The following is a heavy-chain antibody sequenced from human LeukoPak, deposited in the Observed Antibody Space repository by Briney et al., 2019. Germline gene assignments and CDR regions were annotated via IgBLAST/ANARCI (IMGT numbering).Heavy chain of an antibody. Sequence: GSLRLSCAASGFTFSSYSMNWVRPAPGEGLEWVSSISSSSSYIYYADSVKGRFTISRDNAKNSLYLQMNSLRAEDTAVYYCARENGGSGDYWGQGTLVTVSS. CDR3: ARENGGSGDY. D-gene: IGHD2-8*01. V-gene: IGHV3-21*01. CDR1: GFTFSSYS. J-gene: IGHJ4*02. CDR2: ISSSSSYI.